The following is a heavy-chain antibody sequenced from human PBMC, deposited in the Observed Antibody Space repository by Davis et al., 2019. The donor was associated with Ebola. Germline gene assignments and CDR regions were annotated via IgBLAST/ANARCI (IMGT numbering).Heavy chain of an antibody. CDR1: GFTVSSNY. V-gene: IGHV3-53*04. D-gene: IGHD4-23*01. J-gene: IGHJ4*02. Sequence: GESLKISCAASGFTVSSNYMSWVRQAPGKGLEWVSVIYSGGSTYYAASVKGRFTVSRHNSENTLSLQMNSLRPDDTAVYYCAGFGGYSYWGQGTLVTVSS. CDR2: IYSGGST. CDR3: AGFGGYSY.